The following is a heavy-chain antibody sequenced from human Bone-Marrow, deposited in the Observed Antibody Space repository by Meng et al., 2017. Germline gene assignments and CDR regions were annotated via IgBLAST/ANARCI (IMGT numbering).Heavy chain of an antibody. CDR3: ARGSPVGNY. CDR1: DSSMNNYY. CDR2: VHYSESS. J-gene: IGHJ4*02. V-gene: IGHV4-59*01. Sequence: QVQLQESGPGLVKASENLSLTCSVSDSSMNNYYWSWIRQPPGKGLEWIGYVHYSESSNYNPSLKSRVTISLDTSRNEFSLKLTSVTAADTAVYYCARGSPVGNYWGQGTLVTVSS. D-gene: IGHD3-10*01.